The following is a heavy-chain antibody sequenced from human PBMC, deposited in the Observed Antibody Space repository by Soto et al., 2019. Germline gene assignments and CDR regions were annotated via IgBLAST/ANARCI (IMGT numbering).Heavy chain of an antibody. D-gene: IGHD3-10*01. CDR2: ISYDGSNK. CDR1: GFTFSSYG. CDR3: APWFGAFDY. Sequence: QVQLVESGGGVVQRGRSLRLSCAASGFTFSSYGTQWVRQAPGKGLEWVEVISYDGSNKYYADSVKGRFTISRDNSKNTLYLQMNSLRAEDTAVYYCAPWFGAFDYWGQGTLVTVSS. V-gene: IGHV3-30*03. J-gene: IGHJ4*02.